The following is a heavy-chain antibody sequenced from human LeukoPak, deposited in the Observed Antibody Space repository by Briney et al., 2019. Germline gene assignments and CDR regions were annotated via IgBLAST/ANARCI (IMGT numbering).Heavy chain of an antibody. D-gene: IGHD3-3*01. CDR2: IYTSGST. CDR3: ARDRDFWSGYFDY. CDR1: GGSISSGSYY. Sequence: TLSLTCTVSGGSISSGSYYWSWIRQPAGKGLEWIGRIYTSGSTNYNPSLKSRVTISVDTSKNQFSLKLSSVTAADTAVYYCARDRDFWSGYFDYWGQGTLVTVSS. V-gene: IGHV4-61*02. J-gene: IGHJ4*02.